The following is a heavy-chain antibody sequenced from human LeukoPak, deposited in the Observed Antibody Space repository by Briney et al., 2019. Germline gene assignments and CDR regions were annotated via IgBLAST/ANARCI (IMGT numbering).Heavy chain of an antibody. D-gene: IGHD1-20*01. CDR1: GYTFTGYY. CDR2: INPNSGGT. J-gene: IGHJ5*02. Sequence: ASVKVSCKASGYTFTGYYMHWVRQAPGQGLEWMGWINPNSGGTNYAQKFQGRVTMTRDTSISTAYMELSRLRSDDTAVYYCARARYNWNEVRFDPWGQGTLVTVSS. V-gene: IGHV1-2*02. CDR3: ARARYNWNEVRFDP.